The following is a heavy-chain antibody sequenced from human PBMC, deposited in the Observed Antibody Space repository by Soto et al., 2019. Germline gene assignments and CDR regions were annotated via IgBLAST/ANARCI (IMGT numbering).Heavy chain of an antibody. CDR1: WVSFSANIAA. Sequence: PSQPLSLTCAISWVSFSANIAACNCSRQSPSRGIEWLGRTYYRSKWNYDYAESVKSRMTITPDTSNNQFSLQLNSVTPEDTAVYYCVRKTLDTLALYGMDVWGQGTTVTVSS. CDR2: TYYRSKWNY. J-gene: IGHJ6*02. V-gene: IGHV6-1*01. CDR3: VRKTLDTLALYGMDV. D-gene: IGHD6-6*01.